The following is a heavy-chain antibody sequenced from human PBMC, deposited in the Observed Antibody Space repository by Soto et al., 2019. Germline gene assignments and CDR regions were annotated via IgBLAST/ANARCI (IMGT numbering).Heavy chain of an antibody. Sequence: GGSLRLSCAASGFTFSNYDMHWVRQGTGKGLEWVSTIGAAGDTYYPNSVKGRFTVSRENANNSLYLQMNTLRAGDTAVYYCARGDSGYFYYGMDVWGQGTTVTVSS. CDR2: IGAAGDT. V-gene: IGHV3-13*01. CDR1: GFTFSNYD. CDR3: ARGDSGYFYYGMDV. J-gene: IGHJ6*02. D-gene: IGHD1-1*01.